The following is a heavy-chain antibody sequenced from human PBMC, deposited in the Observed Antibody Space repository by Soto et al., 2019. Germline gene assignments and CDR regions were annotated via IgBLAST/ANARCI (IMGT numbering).Heavy chain of an antibody. CDR2: ISAYNGNT. CDR3: ARYDHGDYSSDY. CDR1: GYTVTSYG. J-gene: IGHJ4*02. Sequence: QVQLVQSGAEVKKPGSSVKVSCKASGYTVTSYGISWVRQAPGQVFEWMGWISAYNGNTNYAQKLQGIVTRSTDTSASTAYMELRSLSSDDTDVYYCARYDHGDYSSDYWGQGTLVTVSS. D-gene: IGHD2-21*02. V-gene: IGHV1-18*01.